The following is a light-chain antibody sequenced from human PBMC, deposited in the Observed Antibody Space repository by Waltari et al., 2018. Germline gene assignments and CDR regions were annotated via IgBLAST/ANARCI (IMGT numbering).Light chain of an antibody. CDR1: RRDVGAYHY. CDR3: ASYTTIRTLV. J-gene: IGLJ2*01. Sequence: QSALTQPASVSGSPGQSITISCPGSRRDVGAYHYVSWYQKHPGKAPKLLIYDVSNRPSGVSHRFSGSKSGVTASLAISGLQPEDEADYYCASYTTIRTLVFGGGTKLTVL. CDR2: DVS. V-gene: IGLV2-14*03.